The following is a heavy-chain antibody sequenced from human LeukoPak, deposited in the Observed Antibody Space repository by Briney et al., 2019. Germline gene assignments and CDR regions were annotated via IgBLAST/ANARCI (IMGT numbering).Heavy chain of an antibody. CDR3: ASSGYDSSGYPIDY. J-gene: IGHJ4*02. D-gene: IGHD3-22*01. V-gene: IGHV3-7*01. Sequence: QLGGSLRLSCAASGFTFSSYWMSWVRQAPGKGLEWVANIKQDGSEKYYVDSVKGRFTISRDNAKNSLYLQMNSLRAEDTAVYYCASSGYDSSGYPIDYWGQGTLVTVSS. CDR2: IKQDGSEK. CDR1: GFTFSSYW.